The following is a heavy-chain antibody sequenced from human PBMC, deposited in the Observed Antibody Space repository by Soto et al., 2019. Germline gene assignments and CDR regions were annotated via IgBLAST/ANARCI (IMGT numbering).Heavy chain of an antibody. J-gene: IGHJ5*02. D-gene: IGHD2-2*01. CDR2: IYPGDSDT. CDR1: GYSFTSYW. V-gene: IGHV5-51*01. Sequence: PGESLKISCTGVGYSFTSYWIAWVRQMPGKGLEWMGIIYPGDSDTRYRPSFQGQVTISADKSITTAYLQWSSLKASDTAMYYCARGYCTTTICDPWFDPWGQGTLVTVSS. CDR3: ARGYCTTTICDPWFDP.